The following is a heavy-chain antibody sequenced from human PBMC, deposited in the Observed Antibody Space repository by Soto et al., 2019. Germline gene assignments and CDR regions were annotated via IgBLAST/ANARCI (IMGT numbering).Heavy chain of an antibody. D-gene: IGHD1-1*01. Sequence: PSETLSLTCAVSGATISGFYWSWIRKSAGKGLEWIGRIYATGTTDYNPSLKSRVMMSVDTSKKQFSLKLRSVTAADTAVYYCVRDGTKTLRDWFDPWGQGISVTVSS. CDR1: GATISGFY. J-gene: IGHJ5*02. CDR2: IYATGTT. CDR3: VRDGTKTLRDWFDP. V-gene: IGHV4-4*07.